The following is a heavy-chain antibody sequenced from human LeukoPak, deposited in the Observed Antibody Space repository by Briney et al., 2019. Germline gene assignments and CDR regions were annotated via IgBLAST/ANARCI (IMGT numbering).Heavy chain of an antibody. Sequence: GGSLRLSCAASGFTFSNAWMSWVRQAPGKGLEWVALISYDGSNNYYADSVKGRFTISRDSSKNTLYLQMNSLRAEDTAVYYCARGRGDYGGEFDYWGQGTLVTVSS. CDR2: ISYDGSNN. J-gene: IGHJ4*02. CDR3: ARGRGDYGGEFDY. V-gene: IGHV3-30*03. D-gene: IGHD4-23*01. CDR1: GFTFSNAW.